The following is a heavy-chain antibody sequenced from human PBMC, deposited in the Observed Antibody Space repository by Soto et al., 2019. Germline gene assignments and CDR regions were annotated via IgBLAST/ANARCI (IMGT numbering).Heavy chain of an antibody. D-gene: IGHD3-10*01. Sequence: GGSLRLSCAASGFTFSDYYMSWIRQAPGKGLEWVSYISSSGSTIYYADSVKGRFTISSDNAKNSLYLQMNSLRAEDTAVYYCARGFMVRTQNWFDPWGQGTLVTVSS. V-gene: IGHV3-11*01. CDR1: GFTFSDYY. CDR2: ISSSGSTI. J-gene: IGHJ5*02. CDR3: ARGFMVRTQNWFDP.